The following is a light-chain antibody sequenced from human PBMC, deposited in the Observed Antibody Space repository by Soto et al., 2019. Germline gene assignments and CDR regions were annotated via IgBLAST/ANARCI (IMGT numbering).Light chain of an antibody. J-gene: IGKJ1*01. V-gene: IGKV3-20*01. CDR1: QSVSNNY. Sequence: IVMTQSPLSLSLSPGERATLSCRASQSVSNNYLAWYQQKPGQAPRLLIYGASNRATGIPDRFSGSGSGTDFTLTISRLEPEDFAVYYCQQYGSSGTFGQGTKVDIK. CDR3: QQYGSSGT. CDR2: GAS.